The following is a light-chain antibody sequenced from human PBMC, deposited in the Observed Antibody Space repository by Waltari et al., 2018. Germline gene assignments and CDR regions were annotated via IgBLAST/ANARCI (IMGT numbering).Light chain of an antibody. CDR1: QSVTSIS. CDR3: QQYDGEVVT. CDR2: GTS. Sequence: EIVLTQSPDTLSLSPGVRATLSCRARQSVTSISLTWYHQKLGQAPRLLIYGTSTRATCSPDRFSGSGSGTDFTLTISRREPEDFAVYYCQQYDGEVVTFGGGTKVEI. V-gene: IGKV3-20*01. J-gene: IGKJ4*01.